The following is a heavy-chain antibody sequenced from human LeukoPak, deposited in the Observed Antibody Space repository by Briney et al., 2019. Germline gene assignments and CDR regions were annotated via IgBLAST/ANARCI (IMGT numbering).Heavy chain of an antibody. Sequence: GASLRLSCAASGFTFSSYAMSWVRQAPEKGLEWVSAISGSGGSTYYADSVKGRFTISRDNSKNTLYLQMNSLRAEDTAVYYCAKGYSGYDYYFDYWGQGTLVTVSS. J-gene: IGHJ4*02. CDR3: AKGYSGYDYYFDY. CDR1: GFTFSSYA. V-gene: IGHV3-23*01. D-gene: IGHD5-12*01. CDR2: ISGSGGST.